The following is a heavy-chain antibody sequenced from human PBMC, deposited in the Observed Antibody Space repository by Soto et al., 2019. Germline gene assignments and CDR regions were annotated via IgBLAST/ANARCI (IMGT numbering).Heavy chain of an antibody. CDR2: VSPTGDTV. V-gene: IGHV3-9*01. J-gene: IGHJ4*02. CDR1: GFRFEQYV. CDR3: LKDAPNGSIEE. Sequence: VQVVASGGGLVQPGRSLRLSCAVSGFRFEQYVMHWVRQGPGKGLECVSTVSPTGDTVAYADSVEGRVTVSRDNAKNYLYLQMNRLKGDDPAFYYSLKDAPNGSIEEWGQGTLVSVSS. D-gene: IGHD3-10*01.